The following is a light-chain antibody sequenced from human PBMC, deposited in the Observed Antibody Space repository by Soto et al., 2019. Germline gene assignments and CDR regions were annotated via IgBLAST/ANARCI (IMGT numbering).Light chain of an antibody. CDR1: STDFVSYNR. Sequence: QSVLTQPPSVSGSPGQSVTISCTGTSTDFVSYNRVSWYQQPPGTAPKLMIYEVSKRPSGVPDRFSGSKSGNTASLTVSGLQAEDEADYYCSSYAGSSNVFGTGTKLTVL. V-gene: IGLV2-18*02. CDR2: EVS. CDR3: SSYAGSSNV. J-gene: IGLJ1*01.